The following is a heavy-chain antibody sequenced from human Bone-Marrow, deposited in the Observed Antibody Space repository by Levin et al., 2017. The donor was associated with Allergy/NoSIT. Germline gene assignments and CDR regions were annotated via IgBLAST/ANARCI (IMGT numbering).Heavy chain of an antibody. J-gene: IGHJ3*02. Sequence: GGSLRLSCKASGYTFTSYYMHWVRQAPGQGLEWMGIINPSGGSTSYAQKFQGRVTMTRDTSTSTVYMELSSLRSEDTAVYYCARTTTVTTVGAFDIWGQGTMVTVSS. V-gene: IGHV1-46*01. CDR1: GYTFTSYY. CDR3: ARTTTVTTVGAFDI. D-gene: IGHD4-17*01. CDR2: INPSGGST.